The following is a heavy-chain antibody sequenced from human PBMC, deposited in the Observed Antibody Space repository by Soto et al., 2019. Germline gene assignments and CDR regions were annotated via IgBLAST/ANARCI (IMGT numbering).Heavy chain of an antibody. CDR3: ARDTYYYDSSGHNNWFDP. D-gene: IGHD3-22*01. V-gene: IGHV4-4*02. CDR2: IYHSGST. Sequence: SETLSLTCAVSGGSISSSNWWSWVRQPPGKGLEWIGEIYHSGSTNYNSSLKSRVTISVDTSKNQFSLKLSSVTAADTAVYYCARDTYYYDSSGHNNWFDPWGQGTLVTVSS. CDR1: GGSISSSNW. J-gene: IGHJ5*02.